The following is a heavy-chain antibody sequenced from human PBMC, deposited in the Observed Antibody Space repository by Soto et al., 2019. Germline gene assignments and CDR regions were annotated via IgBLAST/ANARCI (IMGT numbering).Heavy chain of an antibody. CDR3: ARDGASKGFAGDYYYYGMDV. D-gene: IGHD3-10*01. V-gene: IGHV3-33*01. Sequence: QVQLVESGGGVVQPGRSLRLSCAASGFTFSSYGMHWVRQAPGKGLEWVAVIWYDGSNKYYADSVKGRFTISRDNSENTLYLQMNSLRAEDTAVYYCARDGASKGFAGDYYYYGMDVWGQGTTVTVSS. CDR1: GFTFSSYG. J-gene: IGHJ6*02. CDR2: IWYDGSNK.